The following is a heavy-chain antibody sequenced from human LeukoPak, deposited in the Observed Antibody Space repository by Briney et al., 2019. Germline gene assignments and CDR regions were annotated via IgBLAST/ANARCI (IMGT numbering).Heavy chain of an antibody. Sequence: PSDTLSLTSIVPGGSISSSSYYWGKIRHPPGKILPRIGSIYYSASTYSTQSRTLRVTLSVDTSTTTFPLKLSSVTAADTAVYYCARHASITIFGVVIKALHYYYMDVWGKGATVTVSS. D-gene: IGHD3-3*01. V-gene: IGHV4-39*01. CDR3: ARHASITIFGVVIKALHYYYMDV. J-gene: IGHJ6*03. CDR1: GGSISSSSYY. CDR2: IYYSAST.